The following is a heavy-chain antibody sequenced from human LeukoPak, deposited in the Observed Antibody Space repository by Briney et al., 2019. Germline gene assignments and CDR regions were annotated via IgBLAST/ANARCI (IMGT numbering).Heavy chain of an antibody. CDR1: GSTFSSYA. CDR3: ARGWWSDWYFDL. CDR2: IKQDGSEK. D-gene: IGHD2-15*01. Sequence: GGSLRLSCAASGSTFSSYAMSWVRQAPGKGLEWVANIKQDGSEKYYVDSVKGRFTISRDNAKNSLYLQMNSLRAEDTAVYYCARGWWSDWYFDLWGRGTLVTVSS. J-gene: IGHJ2*01. V-gene: IGHV3-7*01.